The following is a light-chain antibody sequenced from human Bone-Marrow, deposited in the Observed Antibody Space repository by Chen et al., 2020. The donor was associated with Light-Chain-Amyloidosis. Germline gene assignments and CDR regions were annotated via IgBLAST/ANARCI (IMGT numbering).Light chain of an antibody. V-gene: IGLV2-14*01. CDR2: EVT. CDR3: SSYTITNTLV. Sequence: QSALTQPASVSGSPGQSITISCTGTSSDVGCDNHASWYQQHPDKAPKLMIYEVTNRPSWVPDRFSGSKSDNAASLTISGLQTEDEADYFCSSYTITNTLVFGSGTRVTVL. CDR1: SSDVGCDNH. J-gene: IGLJ1*01.